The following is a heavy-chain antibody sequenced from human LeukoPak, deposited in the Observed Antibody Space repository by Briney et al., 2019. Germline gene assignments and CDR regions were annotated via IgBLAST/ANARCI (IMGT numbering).Heavy chain of an antibody. CDR2: ISAYNGNT. CDR1: GYTFTNYG. J-gene: IGHJ5*02. CDR3: ARDPRGSYRENWFDP. Sequence: ALVKVSCKASGYTFTNYGISWVRQAPGQGLEWMGWISAYNGNTNYAQKLQGRVTMTTDTSTSTAYMELRSLRSDDTAVYYCARDPRGSYRENWFDPWGQGTLVTVSS. V-gene: IGHV1-18*04. D-gene: IGHD3-16*02.